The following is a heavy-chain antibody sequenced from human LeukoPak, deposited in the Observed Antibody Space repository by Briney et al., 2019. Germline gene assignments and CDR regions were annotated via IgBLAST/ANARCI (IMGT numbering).Heavy chain of an antibody. D-gene: IGHD4-17*01. J-gene: IGHJ5*02. Sequence: PSETLSLTCTVSGGSISTSLYYWVWIRQSPGKGLEWIASVYYGGSIYYNPSLKSRATMAVDMSKNQFPLKLRSVTAADTAVYYCARLYGDYAWGQGTLVTVSS. CDR1: GGSISTSLYY. V-gene: IGHV4-39*01. CDR3: ARLYGDYA. CDR2: VYYGGSI.